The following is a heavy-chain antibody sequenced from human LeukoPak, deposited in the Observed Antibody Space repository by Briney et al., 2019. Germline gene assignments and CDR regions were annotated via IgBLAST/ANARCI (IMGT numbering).Heavy chain of an antibody. V-gene: IGHV4-59*12. CDR2: IYYSGST. J-gene: IGHJ2*01. CDR1: GGSISSYY. Sequence: SETLSLTCTVSGGSISSYYWSWIRQPPGKGLEWIGYIYYSGSTNYNPSLKSRVTMSVDTSKNQFSLKLSSVTAADTAVYYCARGDWHFDPWGRGTLVTVSS. CDR3: ARGDWHFDP.